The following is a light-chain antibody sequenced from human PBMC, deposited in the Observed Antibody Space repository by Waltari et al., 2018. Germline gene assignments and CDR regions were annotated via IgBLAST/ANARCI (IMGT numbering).Light chain of an antibody. CDR1: QDINGY. V-gene: IGKV1-17*01. CDR2: AAT. J-gene: IGKJ3*01. CDR3: LQHNSYPFT. Sequence: DMQMTQSPSSLSASVGDTVTITCRASQDINGYLNWFQQRPGQAPKLLIFAATILQSGVPSRFSGSGSGTDFTLTISSLQPEDFAVYYCLQHNSYPFTFGPGTKLEIK.